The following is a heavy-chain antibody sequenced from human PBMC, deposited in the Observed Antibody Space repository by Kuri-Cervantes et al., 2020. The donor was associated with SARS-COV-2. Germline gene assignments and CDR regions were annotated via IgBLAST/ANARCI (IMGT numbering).Heavy chain of an antibody. Sequence: GESLKISCAASRFTFNNYAMSWVRQAPGKGLEWVSGIGGSGGNTYYADSVKGRFTISRDNSKNTLYLQMTSLSAGDTAIYYCAKAGGIEIPAATNWFDPWGQGTLVTVSS. CDR3: AKAGGIEIPAATNWFDP. V-gene: IGHV3-23*01. J-gene: IGHJ5*02. D-gene: IGHD2-2*01. CDR1: RFTFNNYA. CDR2: IGGSGGNT.